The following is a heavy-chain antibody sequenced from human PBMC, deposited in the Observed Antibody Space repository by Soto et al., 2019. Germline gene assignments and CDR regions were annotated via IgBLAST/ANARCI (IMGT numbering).Heavy chain of an antibody. CDR1: GFTFSSYS. V-gene: IGHV3-48*02. J-gene: IGHJ6*02. CDR2: ISSSSSTI. Sequence: PGGSLRLSCASSGFTFSSYSMNLVRQAPGKGLEWVSYISSSSSTIYYADSAKGRFTISRDNAKNSLYLQMNSLRDEDTAVYYCARALYFDWLIPYYYYGMDVWGQGTTVTVSS. D-gene: IGHD3-9*01. CDR3: ARALYFDWLIPYYYYGMDV.